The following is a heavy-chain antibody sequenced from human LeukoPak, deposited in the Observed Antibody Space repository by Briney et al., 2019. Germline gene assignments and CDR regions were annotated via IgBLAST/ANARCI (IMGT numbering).Heavy chain of an antibody. V-gene: IGHV4-30-2*01. Sequence: SSETLSLTCAVSGGSISSGGYSWSWIRQPPGKGLEWIGYIYHSGSTYYNPSLKSRVTISVDRSKNQFSLKLSSVTAADTAVYYCARAGRANSSGYYYVFDYWGQGTLVTVSS. CDR2: IYHSGST. CDR1: GGSISSGGYS. CDR3: ARAGRANSSGYYYVFDY. D-gene: IGHD3-22*01. J-gene: IGHJ4*02.